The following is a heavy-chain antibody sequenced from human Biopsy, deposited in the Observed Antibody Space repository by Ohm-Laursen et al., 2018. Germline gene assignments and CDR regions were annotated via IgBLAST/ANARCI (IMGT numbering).Heavy chain of an antibody. D-gene: IGHD6-6*01. V-gene: IGHV3-21*01. CDR1: GFSVSSYD. CDR2: ISETSSHI. Sequence: LRLSCAASGFSVSSYDMNWVRQAPGKGLEWISYISETSSHIYDADSVRGRFTVARDIAKDSLYLQLNSLRVEDTAVYYCARDSSRRAREGGMDVWGQGTTVTVSS. J-gene: IGHJ6*02. CDR3: ARDSSRRAREGGMDV.